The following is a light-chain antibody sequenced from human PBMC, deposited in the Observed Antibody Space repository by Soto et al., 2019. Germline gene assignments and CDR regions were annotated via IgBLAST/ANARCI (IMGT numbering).Light chain of an antibody. V-gene: IGKV3-20*01. Sequence: EIVLTQSPGTLSLSPGERATLSCRASQSVSSTYLAWYQQKPGQAPRLLIYGACSRATGIPDRFSGSGSGTDFTLTISRLEPEDFAVYYCQQYESSPTTFGGGTKVEIK. CDR2: GAC. CDR1: QSVSSTY. J-gene: IGKJ4*01. CDR3: QQYESSPTT.